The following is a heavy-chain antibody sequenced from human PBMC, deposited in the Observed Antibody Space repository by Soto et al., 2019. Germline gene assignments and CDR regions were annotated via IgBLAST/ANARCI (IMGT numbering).Heavy chain of an antibody. CDR3: ARDNRITGIVAEIDR. V-gene: IGHV3-30-3*01. CDR2: VAHDGTSK. CDR1: GFSFSDHA. D-gene: IGHD1-20*01. Sequence: GGSLRLSCAASGFSFSDHAMHWVRRAPGKGLEWVALVAHDGTSKYYAGSVKGRFTISSDKSSNTLFLQMDSLDTEDTAVYYCARDNRITGIVAEIDRWGRGPRVTVST. J-gene: IGHJ5*02.